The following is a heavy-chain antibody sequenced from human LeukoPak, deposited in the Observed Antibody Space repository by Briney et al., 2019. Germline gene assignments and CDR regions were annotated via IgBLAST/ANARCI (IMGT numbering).Heavy chain of an antibody. J-gene: IGHJ4*02. V-gene: IGHV3-33*01. CDR1: GFTFSSYG. Sequence: PGRSLRLSCAASGFTFSSYGMHWVRQAPGKGLEWVAVIWYDGSNKYYADSVRGRFTISRDNAKNTLYLQMDSLRAEDTAVYFCARGDYSSHTLWGQGTLVTVSS. CDR3: ARGDYSSHTL. CDR2: IWYDGSNK. D-gene: IGHD4-11*01.